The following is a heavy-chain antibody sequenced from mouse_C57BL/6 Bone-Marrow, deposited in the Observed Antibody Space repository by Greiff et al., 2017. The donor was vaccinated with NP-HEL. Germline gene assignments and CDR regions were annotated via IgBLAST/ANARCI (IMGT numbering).Heavy chain of an antibody. V-gene: IGHV1-80*01. CDR1: GYAFSSYW. CDR2: IYPGDGDT. CDR3: ALPITTVVATHWYFDV. J-gene: IGHJ1*03. Sequence: VQLQESGAELVKPGASVKISCKASGYAFSSYWMNWVKQRPGKGLEWIGQIYPGDGDTNYNQKFKGKSTLTVDKSSSTAYMQLSSLTSEDSAVYYCALPITTVVATHWYFDVWGTGTTVTVSS. D-gene: IGHD1-1*01.